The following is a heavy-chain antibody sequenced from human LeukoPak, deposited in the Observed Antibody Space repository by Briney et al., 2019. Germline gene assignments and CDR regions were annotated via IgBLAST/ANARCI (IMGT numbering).Heavy chain of an antibody. CDR1: GYTFTGYY. Sequence: ASVNVSCKASGYTFTGYYMHWVRQAPGQGLEWMGWINPNSGGTNYAQKFQGRVTMTRDTSISTAYMELSRLRSDDTAVYYCARDMGMVRGFRPTVDYWGQGTLVTVSS. J-gene: IGHJ4*02. D-gene: IGHD3-10*01. V-gene: IGHV1-2*02. CDR2: INPNSGGT. CDR3: ARDMGMVRGFRPTVDY.